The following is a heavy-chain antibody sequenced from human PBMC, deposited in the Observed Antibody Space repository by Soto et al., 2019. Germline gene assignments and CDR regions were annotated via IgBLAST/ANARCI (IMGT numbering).Heavy chain of an antibody. CDR3: AKALGDAYAGGYFDY. CDR1: GFTFSSYA. Sequence: EVQLLESGGGLVQPGGSLRLSCAASGFTFSSYAMSWVRQAPGKGLEWVSAISGSGGSTYYADSVKGRFTISRDNSKNTLYLQMNRLRAEDTAVYYCAKALGDAYAGGYFDYWGQGTLVTVSS. J-gene: IGHJ4*02. D-gene: IGHD2-2*01. CDR2: ISGSGGST. V-gene: IGHV3-23*01.